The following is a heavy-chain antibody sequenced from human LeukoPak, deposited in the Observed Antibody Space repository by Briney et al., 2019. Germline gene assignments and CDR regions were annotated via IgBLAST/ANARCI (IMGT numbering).Heavy chain of an antibody. V-gene: IGHV4-39*07. CDR2: IYYSGST. Sequence: SQTLSLACTVSGGSISSGGYYWSWIRQPPGKGLEWIGSIYYSGSTYYNPSLKSRVTISVDTSKNQFSLKLSSVTAADTAVYYCARGAEFILAAAGSFDYWGQGTLVTVSS. CDR3: ARGAEFILAAAGSFDY. D-gene: IGHD6-13*01. CDR1: GGSISSGGYY. J-gene: IGHJ4*02.